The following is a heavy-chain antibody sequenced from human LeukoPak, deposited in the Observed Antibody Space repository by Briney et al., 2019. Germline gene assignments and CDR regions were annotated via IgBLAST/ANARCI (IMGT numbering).Heavy chain of an antibody. CDR2: IIPSGDST. Sequence: GASVKISFTASGDTRTKYYTQWRRQAPGQGPEWIGIIIPSGDSTKYAQKFEGRVTLTTDTSTSTVYMELSSLRSEDTAMYYCALRELTEPLFDFWGQGTLVTVTS. CDR1: GDTRTKYY. CDR3: ALRELTEPLFDF. J-gene: IGHJ4*02. V-gene: IGHV1-46*03. D-gene: IGHD1-14*01.